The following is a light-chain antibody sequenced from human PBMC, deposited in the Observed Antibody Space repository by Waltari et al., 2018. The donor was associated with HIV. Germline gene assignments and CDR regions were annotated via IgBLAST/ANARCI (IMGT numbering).Light chain of an antibody. CDR2: GDD. J-gene: IGLJ3*02. CDR1: TSNIGSNF. V-gene: IGLV1-47*01. Sequence: QSVLTQPPSTSGTPGQPVTIYYSGSTSNIGSNFVYWYQQLPGTAPTLLIYGDDQRPSGVPDRFSVSKSGTSASLAISGLLSEDEAEYYCATWDDSLSGVLFGGGTKLTVL. CDR3: ATWDDSLSGVL.